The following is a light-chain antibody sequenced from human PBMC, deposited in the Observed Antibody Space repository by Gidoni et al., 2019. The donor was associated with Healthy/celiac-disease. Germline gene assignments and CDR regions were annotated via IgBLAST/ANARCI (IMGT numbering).Light chain of an antibody. CDR2: EVS. V-gene: IGLV2-8*01. Sequence: QSALTQPPSASGSPGQSVTISCTGTSSDVGGDNYVSWYQQHPGKAPKLMIYEVSKRPSGVPDRFSGSKSGNTASLTVSGLQAEDEADYYCSSYAGSFWVFGGGTKLTVL. CDR3: SSYAGSFWV. J-gene: IGLJ3*02. CDR1: SSDVGGDNY.